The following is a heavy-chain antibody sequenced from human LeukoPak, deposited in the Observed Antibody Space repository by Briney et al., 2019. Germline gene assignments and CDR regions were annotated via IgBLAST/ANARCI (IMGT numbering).Heavy chain of an antibody. CDR3: AKDGSPYYDLMTGQDAFDF. V-gene: IGHV1-46*01. D-gene: IGHD3-9*01. CDR2: INPSGGST. J-gene: IGHJ3*01. CDR1: GYTFTSYY. Sequence: ASVKVSCKASGYTFTSYYMHWVRQAPGQGLEWMGIINPSGGSTSYAQKFQGRVTMTRDTSTSTVYMELSSLRSEDTAVYYCAKDGSPYYDLMTGQDAFDFWGQGTMVTVSS.